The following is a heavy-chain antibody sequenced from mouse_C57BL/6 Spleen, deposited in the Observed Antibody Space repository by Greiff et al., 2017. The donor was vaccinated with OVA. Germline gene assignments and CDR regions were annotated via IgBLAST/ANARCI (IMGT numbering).Heavy chain of an antibody. V-gene: IGHV3-6*01. Sequence: VQLQQSGPGLVKPSQSLSLTCSVTGYSITSGYYWNWIRQFPGNKLEWMGYISYDGSNNYNPSLKNRISITRDTSKNQFFLKLNSVTTEDTATYYCARFGTGAMDYWGQGTSVTVSS. CDR1: GYSITSGYY. CDR3: ARFGTGAMDY. CDR2: ISYDGSN. D-gene: IGHD4-1*01. J-gene: IGHJ4*01.